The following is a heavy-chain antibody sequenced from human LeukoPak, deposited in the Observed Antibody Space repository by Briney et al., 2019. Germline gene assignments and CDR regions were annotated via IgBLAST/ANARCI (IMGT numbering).Heavy chain of an antibody. Sequence: SETLSLTCSVSGGSISSYSWNWIRQPPGKGLERIGYIYYSGSTNYNPSLKSRVTISVDTSKNQFSLKLSSVTAADTAVYYCASSYDLWSGSYYYYGMDVWGQGTTVTVSS. CDR2: IYYSGST. J-gene: IGHJ6*02. D-gene: IGHD3-3*01. V-gene: IGHV4-59*01. CDR3: ASSYDLWSGSYYYYGMDV. CDR1: GGSISSYS.